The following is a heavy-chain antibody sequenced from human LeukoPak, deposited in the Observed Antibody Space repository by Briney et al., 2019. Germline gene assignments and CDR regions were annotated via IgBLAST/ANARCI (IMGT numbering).Heavy chain of an antibody. CDR3: AKGSGRQFDY. J-gene: IGHJ4*02. Sequence: PGGSLRLSCAASGFTFSSCAMSCVRQAPGKGLEWVSGISGGGGSTYYTDSVRGRFTISRDNSKNTLYLQMNSLRAGDTAKYYGAKGSGRQFDYWGQGTLVTVSS. D-gene: IGHD3-10*01. CDR1: GFTFSSCA. CDR2: ISGGGGST. V-gene: IGHV3-23*01.